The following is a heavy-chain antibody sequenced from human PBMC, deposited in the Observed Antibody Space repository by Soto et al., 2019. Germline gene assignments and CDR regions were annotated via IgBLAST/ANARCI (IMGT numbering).Heavy chain of an antibody. CDR2: IWYDGSNK. CDR3: GRDGALGDTAVVDS. D-gene: IGHD5-18*01. CDR1: GFTFSTYG. Sequence: ESGGGVVQPGMSLRLSCAASGFTFSTYGMHWVRQAPGKGLEWVAVIWYDGSNKYHGDSLKGRFTISRDNSKNTLYLQINNLRAEDTAVYYCGRDGALGDTAVVDSWGQGTLVTVSS. V-gene: IGHV3-33*01. J-gene: IGHJ4*02.